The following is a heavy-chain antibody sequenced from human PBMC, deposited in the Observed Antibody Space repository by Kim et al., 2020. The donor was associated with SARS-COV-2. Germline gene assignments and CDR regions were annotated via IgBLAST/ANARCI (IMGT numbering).Heavy chain of an antibody. J-gene: IGHJ4*01. D-gene: IGHD2-8*02. CDR2: VNAGNGDT. CDR1: GYTFTNYG. CDR3: ARPSFCAGGICPYYDY. V-gene: IGHV1-3*01. Sequence: ASVKVSCKASGYTFTNYGVHWVRPAPGQSLEWMGWVNAGNGDTHYSPKFRDRVTMTRDTSATTAYMELRSLRSEDTAVYYCARPSFCAGGICPYYDYWG.